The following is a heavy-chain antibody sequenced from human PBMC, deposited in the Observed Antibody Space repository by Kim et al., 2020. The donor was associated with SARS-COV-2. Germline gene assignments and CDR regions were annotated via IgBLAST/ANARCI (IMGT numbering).Heavy chain of an antibody. V-gene: IGHV3-48*03. CDR1: GFTFSSYE. CDR2: ISSSGSTI. CDR3: ASGLIAAAEEDV. Sequence: GGSLRLSCAASGFTFSSYEMNWVRQAPGKGLEWVSYISSSGSTIYYADSVKGRFTISRDNAKNSLYLQMNSLRAEDTAVYYCASGLIAAAEEDVWGKGTTVTVSS. D-gene: IGHD6-13*01. J-gene: IGHJ6*04.